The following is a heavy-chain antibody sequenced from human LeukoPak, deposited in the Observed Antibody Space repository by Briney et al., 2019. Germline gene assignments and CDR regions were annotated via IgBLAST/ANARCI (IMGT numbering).Heavy chain of an antibody. CDR1: GLTFSSYS. Sequence: GGSLRLSCAASGLTFSSYSMNWVRQAPGKGLEWVSSISSSSSYIYYADSVKGRFTISRDNAKNSLYLQMNSLRAEDTAVYYCARSGGSGSNPTNWFDPWGQGTLVTVSS. D-gene: IGHD3-10*01. CDR2: ISSSSSYI. V-gene: IGHV3-21*01. J-gene: IGHJ5*02. CDR3: ARSGGSGSNPTNWFDP.